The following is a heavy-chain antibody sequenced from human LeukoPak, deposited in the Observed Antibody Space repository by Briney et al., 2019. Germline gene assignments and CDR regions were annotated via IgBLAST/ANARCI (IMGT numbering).Heavy chain of an antibody. CDR1: GGTFSSYG. V-gene: IGHV1-18*01. D-gene: IGHD4-17*01. J-gene: IGHJ4*02. Sequence: EASVKVSCKASGGTFSSYGISWVRQAPGQGLEWMGWISAYNGNTNYAQKLQGRVTMTTDTSTSTAYMELRSLRSDDTAVYYCAATTRDYVPFDYRGQGTLVTVSS. CDR2: ISAYNGNT. CDR3: AATTRDYVPFDY.